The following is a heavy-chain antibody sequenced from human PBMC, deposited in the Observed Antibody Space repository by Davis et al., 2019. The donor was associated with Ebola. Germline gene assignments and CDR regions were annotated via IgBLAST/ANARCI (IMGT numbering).Heavy chain of an antibody. CDR3: ARTGRWLQSTGLIDY. CDR1: GGSSSGYY. V-gene: IGHV4-34*01. CDR2: INHSGST. Sequence: MPSETLSLTCAVYGGSSSGYYWSWIRQPPGKGLEWIGEINHSGSTNYNPSLKSRVTISVDTSKNQFSLKLSSVTAADTAVYYCARTGRWLQSTGLIDYWGQGTLVTVSS. J-gene: IGHJ4*02. D-gene: IGHD5-24*01.